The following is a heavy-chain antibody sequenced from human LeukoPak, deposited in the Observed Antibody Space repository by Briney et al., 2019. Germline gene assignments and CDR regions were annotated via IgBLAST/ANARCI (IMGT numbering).Heavy chain of an antibody. CDR3: AKNGDRGAYCTGGTCYPYFYYYMDV. Sequence: SVKVSCKASGGTFSNYAISWVRQAPGQGLEWMGGIIPIFGTVNYAQKFQDRVTITADKSTSTAYMELSSLRSEDTAGYYCAKNGDRGAYCTGGTCYPYFYYYMDVWGKGTTVTI. J-gene: IGHJ6*03. CDR2: IIPIFGTV. D-gene: IGHD2-15*01. V-gene: IGHV1-69*06. CDR1: GGTFSNYA.